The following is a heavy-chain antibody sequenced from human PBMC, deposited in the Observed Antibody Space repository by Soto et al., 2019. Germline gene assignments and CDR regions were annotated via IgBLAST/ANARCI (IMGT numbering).Heavy chain of an antibody. CDR1: GYSFTTHW. V-gene: IGHV5-51*01. CDR2: IYPGDSDA. J-gene: IGHJ1*01. Sequence: PGESLKISCRASGYSFTTHWIGWVRQMPGKGLEWMGIIYPGDSDARYSPSFQGQVTFSADKSISTAYLQWSSLRVADTAVYYCVKDFRDNSFGEFPHWGQGTLVTVSS. D-gene: IGHD3-10*01. CDR3: VKDFRDNSFGEFPH.